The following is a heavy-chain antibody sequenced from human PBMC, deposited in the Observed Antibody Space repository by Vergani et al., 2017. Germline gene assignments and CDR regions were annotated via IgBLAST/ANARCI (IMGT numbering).Heavy chain of an antibody. V-gene: IGHV3-23*01. J-gene: IGHJ6*02. D-gene: IGHD4-17*01. CDR1: GFTFSSYA. CDR3: ARGIGDLPPYYYYYGMDV. Sequence: EVQLLESGGGLVQPGGSLRLSCAASGFTFSSYAMSWVRQAPGNGLEWVSAISGSGGSTYYADSVKGRFTISRDNSKNTLYLQMNSLRAEDTAVYYCARGIGDLPPYYYYYGMDVWGQGTTVTVSS. CDR2: ISGSGGST.